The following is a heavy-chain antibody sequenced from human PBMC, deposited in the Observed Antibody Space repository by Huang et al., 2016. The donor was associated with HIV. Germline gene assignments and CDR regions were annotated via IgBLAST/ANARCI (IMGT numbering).Heavy chain of an antibody. CDR3: GGSSGYWSFDY. Sequence: QVQLVQSGGEVKKPGASVKVSCKASDYTFTSYGISWVRQAPGQGLEWMGWISTNNADTNYAQKFQGRVTMTTDTSTSTAYMELRSLRSDDTAVYYCGGSSGYWSFDYWGQGTLVTVSS. D-gene: IGHD3-22*01. V-gene: IGHV1-18*04. J-gene: IGHJ4*02. CDR2: ISTNNADT. CDR1: DYTFTSYG.